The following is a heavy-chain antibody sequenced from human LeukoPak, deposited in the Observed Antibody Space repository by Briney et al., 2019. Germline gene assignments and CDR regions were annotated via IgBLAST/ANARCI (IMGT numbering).Heavy chain of an antibody. CDR3: ARDASYGSGRSASGY. CDR1: GFTFSSYS. CDR2: ISSSSSTI. D-gene: IGHD3-10*01. V-gene: IGHV3-48*01. Sequence: GGSLRLSCAASGFTFSSYSMNWVRQAPGKGLEWVSYISSSSSTIYYADSVKGRFTISRDNAKNSLYLQMNSLRAEDTAVYYCARDASYGSGRSASGYWGQGTLVTVSS. J-gene: IGHJ4*02.